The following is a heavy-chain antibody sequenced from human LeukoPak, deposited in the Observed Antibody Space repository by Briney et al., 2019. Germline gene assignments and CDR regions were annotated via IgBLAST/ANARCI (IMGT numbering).Heavy chain of an antibody. CDR3: ARKYYCDSSGYYYDDAFDI. CDR1: GYTFTSYA. J-gene: IGHJ3*02. Sequence: GASVKVSCKASGYTFTSYAMHWVRQAPGQGLEWMGRINPNSGGTNYALNFQGRVTMTRDTSISTAYMELSRLRSDDTAVYYCARKYYCDSSGYYYDDAFDIWGQGTMVTVSS. CDR2: INPNSGGT. V-gene: IGHV1-2*06. D-gene: IGHD3-22*01.